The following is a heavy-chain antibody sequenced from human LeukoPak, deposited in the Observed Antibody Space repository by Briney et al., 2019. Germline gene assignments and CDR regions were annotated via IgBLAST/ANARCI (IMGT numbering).Heavy chain of an antibody. Sequence: GGSLRLSSAASGFTFSSYAMSWVRQTPGKGLEWVSAISGSGGSTYYADSVKGRFTISRDNSKNTLYLQMNSLRAEDTAVYYCARSDYDILTGYAYWGQGTLVTVSS. CDR1: GFTFSSYA. V-gene: IGHV3-23*01. CDR2: ISGSGGST. J-gene: IGHJ4*02. CDR3: ARSDYDILTGYAY. D-gene: IGHD3-9*01.